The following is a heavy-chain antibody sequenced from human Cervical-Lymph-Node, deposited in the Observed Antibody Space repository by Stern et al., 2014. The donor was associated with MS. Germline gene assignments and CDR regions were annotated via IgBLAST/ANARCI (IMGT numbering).Heavy chain of an antibody. J-gene: IGHJ4*02. Sequence: QITLKESGPTLVKPTQTLTLTCTFSGFSLSASGVGVGWIRQPPGKALEWLALLYWDDDKRYSPSLKTRLTITKDTSKNQVVLTMTNMDPVDTGTYYCAHRRGTYDFWSGYYTAHFDYWGQGTLVTVSP. D-gene: IGHD3-3*01. CDR2: LYWDDDK. CDR3: AHRRGTYDFWSGYYTAHFDY. V-gene: IGHV2-5*02. CDR1: GFSLSASGVG.